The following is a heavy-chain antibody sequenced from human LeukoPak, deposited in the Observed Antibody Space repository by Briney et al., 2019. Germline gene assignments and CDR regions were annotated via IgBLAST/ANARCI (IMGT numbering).Heavy chain of an antibody. CDR3: AKDITPSSKSGYFDY. CDR1: GFTFDDYT. J-gene: IGHJ4*02. Sequence: GGSLRLSCAVSGFTFDDYTMHWVRQAPGKGLEWVSLTSWDGGSTYYADSVKGRFTISRDNSKNSLYLQMNSLRTEDTALYYCAKDITPSSKSGYFDYWGQGTLVTVSS. CDR2: TSWDGGST. V-gene: IGHV3-43*01. D-gene: IGHD4-11*01.